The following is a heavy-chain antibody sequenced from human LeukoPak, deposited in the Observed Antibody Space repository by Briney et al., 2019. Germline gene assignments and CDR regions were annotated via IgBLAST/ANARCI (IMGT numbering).Heavy chain of an antibody. Sequence: VASVKVSCKASGGTFSSYSIRWVRQAPGQGLEWMGGIIPIFGTANYAQKFQGRVTITADESTSTAYMELSSLRSEDTAVYYCARALTTVTREGWFDPWGQGTLVTVPS. D-gene: IGHD4-17*01. V-gene: IGHV1-69*13. CDR3: ARALTTVTREGWFDP. CDR1: GGTFSSYS. J-gene: IGHJ5*02. CDR2: IIPIFGTA.